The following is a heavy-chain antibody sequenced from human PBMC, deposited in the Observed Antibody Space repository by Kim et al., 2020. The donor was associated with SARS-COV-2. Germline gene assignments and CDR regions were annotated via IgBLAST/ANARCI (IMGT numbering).Heavy chain of an antibody. J-gene: IGHJ3*01. V-gene: IGHV3-30*14. Sequence: GGSLRLSCAASGFAFSGYAMHWVRQAPGKALEWVAAITYNGGNEYYADSVLGRFTISRDNSKNTVYLQMNSLRIEDTAVYYCATDDAFDLWGQGTLVTVS. CDR2: ITYNGGNE. CDR1: GFAFSGYA. CDR3: ATDDAFDL.